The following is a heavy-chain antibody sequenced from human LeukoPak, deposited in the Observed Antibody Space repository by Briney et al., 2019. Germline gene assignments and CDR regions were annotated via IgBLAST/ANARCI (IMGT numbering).Heavy chain of an antibody. CDR2: ISGSGGST. Sequence: GGSLRLSCAASGFTFSSYAMSWVRQAPGKGLEWVSAISGSGGSTYCADFVKGRFTISRDNSKDTLYLQMNSLRAEDTAVYYCAKDRGDYVPFDYWGQGTLVTVSS. CDR3: AKDRGDYVPFDY. CDR1: GFTFSSYA. V-gene: IGHV3-23*01. D-gene: IGHD4-17*01. J-gene: IGHJ4*02.